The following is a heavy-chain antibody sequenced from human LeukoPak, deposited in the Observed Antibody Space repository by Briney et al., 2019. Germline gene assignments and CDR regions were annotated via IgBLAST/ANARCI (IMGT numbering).Heavy chain of an antibody. V-gene: IGHV3-15*01. J-gene: IGHJ4*02. D-gene: IGHD4-11*01. CDR2: VRTTAEGETT. Sequence: PGGSLRLSCEVSGVNFNDALMSWIRQAPGKGLEWVGRVRTTAEGETTDYAAPGRGRFVVSRDDSTSMVYLPMNRLETEDTAIYYCTAGLGKTDDDSWGQGTLVTVSS. CDR3: TAGLGKTDDDS. CDR1: GVNFNDAL.